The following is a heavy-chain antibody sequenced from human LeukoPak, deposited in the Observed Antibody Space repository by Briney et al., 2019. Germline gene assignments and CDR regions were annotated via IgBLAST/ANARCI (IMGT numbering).Heavy chain of an antibody. V-gene: IGHV4-39*01. CDR1: GGSISSSSHY. J-gene: IGHJ6*04. CDR3: ARSGDYYDNRGHFMIWAMDV. CDR2: VYYSGEA. D-gene: IGHD3-22*01. Sequence: SETLSLTCTVSGGSISSSSHYWGWMRQPPGKELEWIGSVYYSGEAHYNPSLKSRVTVSVDRSNNQFSLKLTSVTAADTAVYFCARSGDYYDNRGHFMIWAMDVWGKGTTVIVSA.